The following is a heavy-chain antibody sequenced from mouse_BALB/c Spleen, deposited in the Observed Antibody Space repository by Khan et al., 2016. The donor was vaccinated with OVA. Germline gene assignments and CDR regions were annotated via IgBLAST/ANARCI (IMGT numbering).Heavy chain of an antibody. CDR1: GFSLTSYS. J-gene: IGHJ1*01. CDR3: GRRDDGYPEWYFDV. CDR2: IWADGGT. V-gene: IGHV2-9*02. D-gene: IGHD2-3*01. Sequence: VQLQESGPGLVAPSQSLSLTCTVSGFSLTSYSVHWVRQPPGKGLEWLGVIWADGGTNYNSALMSRLSITKDNFKSQVFLKMNSLQSDDTARYYWGRRDDGYPEWYFDVWGAGTTVTVSS.